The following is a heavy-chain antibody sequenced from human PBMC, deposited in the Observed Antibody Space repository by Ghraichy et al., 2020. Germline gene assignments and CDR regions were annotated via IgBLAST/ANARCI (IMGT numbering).Heavy chain of an antibody. CDR3: ARVVGHRDRTGDHFDY. D-gene: IGHD1-26*01. Sequence: SETLSLTCTVSGDSVTNSRFYWGWIRQPPGKGLEWIGNVYYDGRTYKNPSLKSRLSIFVDTSLNQFSLRLSSVTAADTAIYYCARVVGHRDRTGDHFDYWGQGTLVTVSS. CDR2: VYYDGRT. CDR1: GDSVTNSRFY. J-gene: IGHJ4*02. V-gene: IGHV4-39*01.